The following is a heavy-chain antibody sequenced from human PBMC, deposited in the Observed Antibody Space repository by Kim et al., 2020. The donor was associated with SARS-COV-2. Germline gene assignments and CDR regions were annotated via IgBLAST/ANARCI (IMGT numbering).Heavy chain of an antibody. CDR1: GFTFSAYY. D-gene: IGHD1-1*01. CDR2: ISGSGSYT. Sequence: GGSLRLSCEASGFTFSAYYMSWIRQAPGKGLEWISYISGSGSYTDYADSVKGRFTVSRDNAENTQNLQMNSQRAEDTAAYFCARDPRYNLQGHDGLDVWGQGTTVTVSS. J-gene: IGHJ6*02. CDR3: ARDPRYNLQGHDGLDV. V-gene: IGHV3-11*05.